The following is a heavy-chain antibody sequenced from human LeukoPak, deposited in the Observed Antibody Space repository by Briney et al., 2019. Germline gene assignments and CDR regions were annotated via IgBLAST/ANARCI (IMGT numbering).Heavy chain of an antibody. D-gene: IGHD3-22*01. J-gene: IGHJ3*02. Sequence: GGSLRPSCAASGFTFSSYAMHWVRQAPGKGLEWVAVISYDGSNKYYADSVKGRFTISRDNSKNTLYLQMNSLRAEDTAVYYCARAAITMRHAPEGAFDIWGQGTMVTVSS. CDR3: ARAAITMRHAPEGAFDI. CDR1: GFTFSSYA. V-gene: IGHV3-30*04. CDR2: ISYDGSNK.